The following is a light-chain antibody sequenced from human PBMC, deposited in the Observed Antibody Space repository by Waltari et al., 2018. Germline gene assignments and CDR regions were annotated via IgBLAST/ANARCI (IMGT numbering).Light chain of an antibody. J-gene: IGLJ2*01. CDR1: SRDVGGSNY. V-gene: IGLV2-8*01. CDR3: SSYAGSNKNVV. Sequence: QSALTQPHSASGSPGQSVTISCTGTSRDVGGSNYVSWYQPHPGTAPKLMIYEVSKRPAGGPHRCSGSKSGNAASLTVSGLQAEDEAVYYCSSYAGSNKNVVFGGGTKLTVL. CDR2: EVS.